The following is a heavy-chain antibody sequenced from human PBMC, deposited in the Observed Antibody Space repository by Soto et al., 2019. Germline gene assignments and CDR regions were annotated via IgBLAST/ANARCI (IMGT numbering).Heavy chain of an antibody. CDR2: ISAKKGNT. Sequence: ASVKVSCKASGYTFTGYGISWVRQAPGQGLEWMGWISAKKGNTKYAQKFQGGVTMTTDTSTSTAHMELRSLRSDDTAVYYCAREILSPDFYFHGMDVWGQGTTVTVSS. D-gene: IGHD2-15*01. J-gene: IGHJ6*02. CDR3: AREILSPDFYFHGMDV. V-gene: IGHV1-18*04. CDR1: GYTFTGYG.